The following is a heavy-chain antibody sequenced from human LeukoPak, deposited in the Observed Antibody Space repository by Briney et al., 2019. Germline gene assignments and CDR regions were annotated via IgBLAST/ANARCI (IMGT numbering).Heavy chain of an antibody. D-gene: IGHD3-22*01. CDR2: IKQDGSEK. J-gene: IGHJ6*02. V-gene: IGHV3-7*01. CDR3: ARDRSYDSSGYYQGRYYYGMDV. Sequence: PGGSLRLSCAASGFTFSSYWMSWVRQAPGKGLEWVANIKQDGSEKYYVDSVKGRFTISRDKAKNSLYLQMNSLRAEDTAVYYCARDRSYDSSGYYQGRYYYGMDVWGQGTTVTVSS. CDR1: GFTFSSYW.